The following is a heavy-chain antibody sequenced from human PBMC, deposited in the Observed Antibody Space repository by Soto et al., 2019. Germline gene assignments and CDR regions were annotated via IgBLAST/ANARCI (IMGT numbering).Heavy chain of an antibody. CDR1: GFTFSSFG. CDR3: AKVGIGMFSHKHHFDH. V-gene: IGHV3-23*01. CDR2: ISGSGDSS. Sequence: LRLSCTASGFTFSSFGMAWVRQAPGKGLEWVSAISGSGDSSYYADSVKDRFTISRDNPTNTLYLQMNNLRAEDTAVYYCAKVGIGMFSHKHHFDHWGQGTQVTVS. D-gene: IGHD2-2*03. J-gene: IGHJ4*02.